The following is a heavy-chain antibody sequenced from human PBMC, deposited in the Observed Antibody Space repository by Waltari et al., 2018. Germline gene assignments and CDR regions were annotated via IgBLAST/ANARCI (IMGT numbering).Heavy chain of an antibody. CDR2: ISISGSTR. CDR3: ARDRGNWGWGN. J-gene: IGHJ4*02. CDR1: GFTLSDYY. D-gene: IGHD7-27*01. Sequence: QVQLVESGGGLVKPGGSLRLSCAASGFTLSDYYMSWIRQAPGKGLEWGSYISISGSTRYYADAGKGRFTISRDSAKNSRYLQMNSLRAEDTAVYYCARDRGNWGWGNWGQGTLVTVSS. V-gene: IGHV3-11*01.